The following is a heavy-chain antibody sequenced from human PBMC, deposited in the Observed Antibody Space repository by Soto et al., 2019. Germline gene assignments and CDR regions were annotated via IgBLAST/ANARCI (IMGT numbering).Heavy chain of an antibody. D-gene: IGHD3-3*01. J-gene: IGHJ4*02. CDR3: ARKPIYHCCTGYYTVDY. Sequence: ASETLSLTCVVFGGSFSDYYWTWIRQSPGKGLEWIGEIYHSGTTSYNPSLKSRLTISIDTSNNQFSLKLSSVTAADTAVYYCARKPIYHCCTGYYTVDYWDQGTLVTVSS. CDR1: GGSFSDYY. V-gene: IGHV4-34*01. CDR2: IYHSGTT.